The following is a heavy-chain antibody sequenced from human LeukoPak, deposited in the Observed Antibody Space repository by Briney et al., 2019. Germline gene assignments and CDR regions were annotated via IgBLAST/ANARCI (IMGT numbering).Heavy chain of an antibody. D-gene: IGHD3-9*01. CDR2: IYSGGST. CDR1: GFTVSSNY. J-gene: IGHJ6*02. Sequence: GGSQRLSCAASGFTVSSNYMSWVRQAPGKGLEWVSVIYSGGSTYYADSVKGRFTISRDNSKNTLYLQMNSLRAEDTAVYYCARDRNYDILTGYYYYYGMDVWGQGTTVTVSS. V-gene: IGHV3-66*01. CDR3: ARDRNYDILTGYYYYYGMDV.